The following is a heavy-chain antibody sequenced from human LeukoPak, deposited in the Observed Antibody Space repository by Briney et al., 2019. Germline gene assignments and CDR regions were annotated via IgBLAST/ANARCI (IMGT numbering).Heavy chain of an antibody. V-gene: IGHV3-15*07. CDR3: ATDFYDST. CDR2: IRSNSDGGTI. J-gene: IGHJ5*02. CDR1: GFTFSNAW. D-gene: IGHD3-22*01. Sequence: GGSLRLSCATSGFTFSNAWTNWVRQAPGKGLEWVGRIRSNSDGGTIDYAAPVKGRFTLSRDDSKTTLYLQMNSLQTEDTAVYYCATDFYDSTWGQGTLVTVSS.